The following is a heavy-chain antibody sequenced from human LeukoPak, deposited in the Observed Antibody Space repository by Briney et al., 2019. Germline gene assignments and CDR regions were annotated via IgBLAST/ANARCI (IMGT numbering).Heavy chain of an antibody. D-gene: IGHD6-19*01. V-gene: IGHV3-30-3*01. CDR3: ARDGRIAVAGTGGFDY. J-gene: IGHJ4*02. Sequence: GESLRLSCAASGFTFSSYWMHWVRQAPGKGLEWVAVISYDGSNKYYADSVKGRFTISRDNSKNTLYLQMNSLRAEDTAVYYCARDGRIAVAGTGGFDYWGQGTLVTVSS. CDR1: GFTFSSYW. CDR2: ISYDGSNK.